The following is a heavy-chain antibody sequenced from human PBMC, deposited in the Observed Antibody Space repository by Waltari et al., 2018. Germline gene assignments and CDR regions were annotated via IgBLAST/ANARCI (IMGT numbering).Heavy chain of an antibody. Sequence: QLQLQGSGPGLVKPSATLSLPCTVSGGSISSSSYYWGWNRHPPGKGLEWIGSSYYSGRTYYNPSLKSRVTISGDTSKNQFSLKLSSVTAADTAVYYCARLSSSWYSYYYYYMDVWGKGTTVTVSS. J-gene: IGHJ6*03. CDR2: SYYSGRT. V-gene: IGHV4-39*01. CDR1: GGSISSSSYY. D-gene: IGHD6-13*01. CDR3: ARLSSSWYSYYYYYMDV.